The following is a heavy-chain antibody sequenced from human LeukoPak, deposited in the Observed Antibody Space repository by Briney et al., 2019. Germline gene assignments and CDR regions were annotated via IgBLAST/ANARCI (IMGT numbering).Heavy chain of an antibody. Sequence: GGSLRLSCAASGFTVSSNSMTWVRQAPGKGLEWVSFISNSGTATHYADSVKGRFSISRDSARNSVYLQMNSLRVEDTAVYYCARERTAVSDYWGQGTLVTVSS. J-gene: IGHJ4*02. V-gene: IGHV3-48*04. CDR1: GFTVSSNS. CDR2: ISNSGTAT. CDR3: ARERTAVSDY. D-gene: IGHD5/OR15-5a*01.